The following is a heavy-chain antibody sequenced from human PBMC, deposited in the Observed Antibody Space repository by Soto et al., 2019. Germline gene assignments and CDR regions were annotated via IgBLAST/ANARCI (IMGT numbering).Heavy chain of an antibody. Sequence: SETLSLTCTVSGGSISSYYWSWIRQPPGKGLEWIGYIYYSGSTNYNPSLKSRVTISVDTSKNQFSLKLSSVTAADTAVYYCARGEYSYGSYYYYGMDVWGQGTTVTVSS. CDR3: ARGEYSYGSYYYYGMDV. D-gene: IGHD5-18*01. V-gene: IGHV4-59*01. J-gene: IGHJ6*02. CDR2: IYYSGST. CDR1: GGSISSYY.